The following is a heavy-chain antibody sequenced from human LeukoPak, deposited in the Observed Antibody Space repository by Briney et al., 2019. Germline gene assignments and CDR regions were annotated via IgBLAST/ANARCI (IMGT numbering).Heavy chain of an antibody. J-gene: IGHJ5*02. CDR1: RFTFSNYA. V-gene: IGHV3-23*01. Sequence: GGSLRLSCAASRFTFSNYAMSWVRQAPGKGLEWVSAISGSGGNTYYADSVKGRFTISRDNSKNTLYLQMNNLRAEDTSIYYCAKALPIYFSPSNWFDPWGQGTLVTVSS. D-gene: IGHD3-3*01. CDR3: AKALPIYFSPSNWFDP. CDR2: ISGSGGNT.